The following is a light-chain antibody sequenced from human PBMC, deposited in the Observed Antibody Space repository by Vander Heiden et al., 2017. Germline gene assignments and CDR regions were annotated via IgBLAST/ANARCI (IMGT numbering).Light chain of an antibody. V-gene: IGLV3-1*01. J-gene: IGLJ2*01. CDR2: QVR. CDR1: KLGDKY. CDR3: QAWDSSTVV. Sequence: SYELTQPPSVSVSPGQTASITCSGDKLGDKYACWYQQKPGQSPVLVIYQVRKRALGIPERFSGSNSGNTATLTISGTQAMDEADYYCQAWDSSTVVFGGGTKLTVL.